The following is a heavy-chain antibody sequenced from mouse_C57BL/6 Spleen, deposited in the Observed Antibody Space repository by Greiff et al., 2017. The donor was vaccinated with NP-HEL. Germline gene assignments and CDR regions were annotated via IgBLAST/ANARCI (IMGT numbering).Heavy chain of an antibody. CDR3: DRQRYYGNYVYAMDY. CDR2: IWSDGST. J-gene: IGHJ4*01. Sequence: VQVVESGPGLVAPSQSLSITCTVSGFSLTSYGVHWVRQPPGKGLEWLVVIWSDGSTTYNSALKSRLSISKDNSKSQVFLKMNSLQTDDTAMYYCDRQRYYGNYVYAMDYWGQGTSVTVSS. V-gene: IGHV2-6-1*01. CDR1: GFSLTSYG. D-gene: IGHD2-1*01.